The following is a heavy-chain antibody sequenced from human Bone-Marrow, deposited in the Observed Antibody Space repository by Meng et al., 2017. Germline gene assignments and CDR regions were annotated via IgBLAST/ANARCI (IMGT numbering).Heavy chain of an antibody. CDR1: GFILDDYV. CDR3: AKDMKDGWVRGVITPLYGMDV. Sequence: SLKISCAASGFILDDYVMHWVRQAPGKGLGWVSGISWNSGSIGYADSVKGRFTISRDNAKNSLCLQMNSLRAEDTALYYCAKDMKDGWVRGVITPLYGMDVWGRGTTVTFSS. J-gene: IGHJ6*02. CDR2: ISWNSGSI. V-gene: IGHV3-9*01. D-gene: IGHD3-10*01.